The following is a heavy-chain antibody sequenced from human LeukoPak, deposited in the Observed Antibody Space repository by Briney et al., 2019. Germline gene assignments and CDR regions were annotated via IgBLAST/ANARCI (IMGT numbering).Heavy chain of an antibody. CDR2: IYYSGST. D-gene: IGHD3-3*01. CDR1: GGSISSYY. J-gene: IGHJ4*02. V-gene: IGHV4-59*08. Sequence: SETLSLTCTVSGGSISSYYWSWIRQPPGKGLEWIGYIYYSGSTNYNPSLKSRVTISVDTSKNQFSLKLSSATAADTAVYYCASQRVYDFWSTYYFDYWGQGTLVTVSS. CDR3: ASQRVYDFWSTYYFDY.